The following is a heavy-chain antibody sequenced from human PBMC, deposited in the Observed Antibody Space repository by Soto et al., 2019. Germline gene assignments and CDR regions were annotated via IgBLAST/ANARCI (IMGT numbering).Heavy chain of an antibody. CDR1: GGSISSYY. D-gene: IGHD2-2*01. J-gene: IGHJ5*02. CDR2: IYYSGST. CDR3: AGRERGYCSSTSCLGFDP. V-gene: IGHV4-59*01. Sequence: QVQLQESGPGLVKPSETLSLTCTVSGGSISSYYWSWIRQPPGKGLEWIGYIYYSGSTNYNPSLKRRVPISVDTSKNQFSLKLSSVTAADTAVYYCAGRERGYCSSTSCLGFDPWGQGTLVTVSS.